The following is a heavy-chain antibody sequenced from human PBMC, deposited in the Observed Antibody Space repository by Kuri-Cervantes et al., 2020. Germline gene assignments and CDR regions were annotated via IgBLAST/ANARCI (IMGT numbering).Heavy chain of an antibody. V-gene: IGHV1-18*01. CDR3: ARGPNSILWWWG. CDR1: GFTFSSYG. D-gene: IGHD2-21*01. Sequence: GESLKISCAASGFTFSSYGISWVRQAPGQGLEWMGWISAYNGNTNYARKLQGRVTMTTDTSTSTAYMELRSPRSEDTAVYYCARGPNSILWWWGWGQGTLVTVSS. J-gene: IGHJ4*02. CDR2: ISAYNGNT.